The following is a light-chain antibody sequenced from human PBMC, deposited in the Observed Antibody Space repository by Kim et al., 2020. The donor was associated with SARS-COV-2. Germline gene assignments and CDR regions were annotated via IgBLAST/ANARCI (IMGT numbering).Light chain of an antibody. V-gene: IGLV3-19*01. J-gene: IGLJ3*02. Sequence: SSELTQDPVVSVALGQTVRITCQGDSLRSYYATWYQQKPRQAPVLVIYGRNSRPSGVPDRFSGSASGNTASLTISGTQADDEADFYCQSRDSGGRVMFGGGTQLTVL. CDR2: GRN. CDR1: SLRSYY. CDR3: QSRDSGGRVM.